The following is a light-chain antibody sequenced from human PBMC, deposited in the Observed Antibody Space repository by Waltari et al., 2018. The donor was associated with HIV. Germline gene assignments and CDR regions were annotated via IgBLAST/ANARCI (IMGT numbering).Light chain of an antibody. V-gene: IGLV1-40*01. CDR1: SSNIGAGYD. Sequence: QSVLTQPPSVSGAPGQRVTISCTGSSSNIGAGYDIHWYQQLPGTAPKLLSYGYSELPSGVPDRFSGAKSGTSASLAITGLQAEDEADYYGQSFDNSLSGWVFGGGTKLTVL. CDR2: GYS. J-gene: IGLJ3*02. CDR3: QSFDNSLSGWV.